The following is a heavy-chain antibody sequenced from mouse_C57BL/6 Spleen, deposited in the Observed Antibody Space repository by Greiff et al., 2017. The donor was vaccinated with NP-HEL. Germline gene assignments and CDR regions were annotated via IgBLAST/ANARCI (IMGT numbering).Heavy chain of an antibody. CDR2: IRLKSDNYAT. CDR1: GFTFSNYW. Sequence: EVMLVESGGGLVQPGGSMKLSCVASGFTFSNYWMNWVRQSPEQGLEWVAQIRLKSDNYATHYAESVKGRFTISRDDSKSRVYLQMNNLRAEDTGIYYCTNGYPFAYWGQGTLVTVSA. J-gene: IGHJ3*01. CDR3: TNGYPFAY. D-gene: IGHD2-2*01. V-gene: IGHV6-3*01.